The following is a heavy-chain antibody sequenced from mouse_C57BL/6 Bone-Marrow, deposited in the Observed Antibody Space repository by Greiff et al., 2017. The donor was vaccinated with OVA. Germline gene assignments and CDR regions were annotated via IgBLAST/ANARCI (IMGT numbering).Heavy chain of an antibody. D-gene: IGHD2-3*01. Sequence: VQLQQSGAELVRPGASVTLSCKASGYTFTDYEMHWVKQTPVHGLEWIGAIDPETGGTAYNQKFKGKAILTADKSSSTAYMELRSLTSEDSAVYYCTRSGWLPHAMDYWGQGTSVTVSS. J-gene: IGHJ4*01. CDR2: IDPETGGT. V-gene: IGHV1-15*01. CDR1: GYTFTDYE. CDR3: TRSGWLPHAMDY.